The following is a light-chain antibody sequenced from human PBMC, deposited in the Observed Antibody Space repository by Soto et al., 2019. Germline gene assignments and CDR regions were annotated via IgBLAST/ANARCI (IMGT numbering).Light chain of an antibody. J-gene: IGKJ5*01. CDR3: QQRSNWPIT. CDR2: DAS. Sequence: TVLTQSPATLSLSPGERAPLSCRASHTISSSYLAWYQQKPGQAPRLLIYDASNRATGIPARFSGSGSGTDFTLTISSLEPEDFAVYYCQQRSNWPITFGQGTRLEIK. V-gene: IGKV3-11*01. CDR1: HTISSSY.